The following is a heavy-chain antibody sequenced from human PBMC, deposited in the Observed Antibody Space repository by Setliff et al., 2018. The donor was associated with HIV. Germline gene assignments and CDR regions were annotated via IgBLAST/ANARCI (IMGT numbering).Heavy chain of an antibody. D-gene: IGHD3-10*01. CDR2: IYYTGST. CDR3: ARDLSPYGSGDPYYYYGMDV. V-gene: IGHV4-59*12. CDR1: SDSIRFYY. J-gene: IGHJ6*02. Sequence: SETLSLTCTVSSDSIRFYYWTWIRQPPGKGLEWIGNIYYTGSTYYHPSLKSRVLISVDTSNNLFSLSLRSVTAADTAVYYCARDLSPYGSGDPYYYYGMDVWGQGTTVTVSS.